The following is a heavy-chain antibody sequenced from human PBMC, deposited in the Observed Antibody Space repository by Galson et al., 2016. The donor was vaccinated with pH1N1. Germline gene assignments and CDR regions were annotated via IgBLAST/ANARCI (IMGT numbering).Heavy chain of an antibody. J-gene: IGHJ4*02. CDR3: ASTRPQFRYFDWQKPHSFDY. D-gene: IGHD3-9*01. Sequence: QSGAEVKKPGESLRISCEGFGYSLTNYWIVWVRQMPGKGLEWMGIIYLSDSHTTYSPSFQGQVTISADKSISPAYLERSSLKASDTATYYWASTRPQFRYFDWQKPHSFDYWGQGTLVTVSS. V-gene: IGHV5-51*01. CDR1: GYSLTNYW. CDR2: IYLSDSHT.